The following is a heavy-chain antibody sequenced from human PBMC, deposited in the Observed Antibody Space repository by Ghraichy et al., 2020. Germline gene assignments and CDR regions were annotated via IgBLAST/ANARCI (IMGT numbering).Heavy chain of an antibody. D-gene: IGHD2-15*01. Sequence: ASVKVSCKASGYVFTSHYMHWVRQAPGQGLAWMGIINPSSGNTRFAQDFQGRVTLSRDPSANTVYMELSSLRSEDTAVYYCARDIGTCSGDSCFSPHYWGQGTRVTVSS. J-gene: IGHJ4*02. CDR2: INPSSGNT. V-gene: IGHV1-46*01. CDR1: GYVFTSHY. CDR3: ARDIGTCSGDSCFSPHY.